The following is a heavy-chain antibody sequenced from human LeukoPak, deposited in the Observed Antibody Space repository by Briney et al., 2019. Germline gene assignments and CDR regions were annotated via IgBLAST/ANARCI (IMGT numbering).Heavy chain of an antibody. CDR1: GGSFTGYY. J-gene: IGHJ5*02. D-gene: IGHD3-16*01. CDR2: INHSGST. CDR3: ARPSYGYIRGWFDP. V-gene: IGHV4-34*01. Sequence: SETLSLTCAVHGGSFTGYYWSWIRQPPGKGLEWIGEINHSGSTNYNSSLKSRVTISVDTSKKQFSLNLSSVTAADTAIYYCARPSYGYIRGWFDPWGQGTLVTVSS.